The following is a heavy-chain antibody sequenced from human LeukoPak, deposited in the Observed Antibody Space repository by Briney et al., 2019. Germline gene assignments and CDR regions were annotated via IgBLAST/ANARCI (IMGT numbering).Heavy chain of an antibody. CDR2: INHSRST. Sequence: SETLSLTCAVYGGSFSGYYWSWIRQPPGKGLEWIGEINHSRSTNYNPSLKSRVTISVDTSKNQFSLKLSSVTAADTAVYYCARGERGYDFWSGYYIRGKFDYWGQGTLVTVSS. J-gene: IGHJ4*02. V-gene: IGHV4-34*01. D-gene: IGHD3-3*01. CDR3: ARGERGYDFWSGYYIRGKFDY. CDR1: GGSFSGYY.